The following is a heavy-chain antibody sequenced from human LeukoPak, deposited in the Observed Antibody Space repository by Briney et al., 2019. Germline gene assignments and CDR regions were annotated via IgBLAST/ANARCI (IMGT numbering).Heavy chain of an antibody. Sequence: SETLSLTCTVSGGSISSYYWSWIRQPPGKGLEWIGSIYHSGSTYYNPSLKSRVTISVDTSKNQFSLKLSSVTAADTAVYYCARNYKIQLDYWGQGTLVTVSS. CDR3: ARNYKIQLDY. CDR1: GGSISSYY. J-gene: IGHJ4*02. CDR2: IYHSGST. D-gene: IGHD5-18*01. V-gene: IGHV4-59*08.